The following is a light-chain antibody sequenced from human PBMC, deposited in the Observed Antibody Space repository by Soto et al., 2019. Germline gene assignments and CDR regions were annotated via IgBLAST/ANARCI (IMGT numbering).Light chain of an antibody. CDR3: QQSSSIPYT. CDR2: AAS. J-gene: IGKJ2*01. CDR1: QTIGTY. V-gene: IGKV1-39*01. Sequence: DIQMTQSPASLSASVGDRVTVTCRASQTIGTYLNWYQQQPGKAPKLLIYAASTLQSGVPSRFSGSASGTDFTLTINRLQPDDCATYYCQQSSSIPYTIGQGTKAEIK.